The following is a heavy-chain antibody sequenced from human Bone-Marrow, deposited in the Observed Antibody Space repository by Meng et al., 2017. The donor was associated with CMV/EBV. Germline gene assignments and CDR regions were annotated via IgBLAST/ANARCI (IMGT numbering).Heavy chain of an antibody. D-gene: IGHD1-7*01. CDR2: FIPMLGIA. Sequence: SVKVSCKASGGSFSTYTISWVRQAPGQGPEWMGRFIPMLGIANYAQKFQGRVTITADKSTSTVYMELSSLRSEDTAVYYCARDTSEGTRWFYFDYWGQGTRVTVYS. J-gene: IGHJ4*02. V-gene: IGHV1-69*04. CDR3: ARDTSEGTRWFYFDY. CDR1: GGSFSTYT.